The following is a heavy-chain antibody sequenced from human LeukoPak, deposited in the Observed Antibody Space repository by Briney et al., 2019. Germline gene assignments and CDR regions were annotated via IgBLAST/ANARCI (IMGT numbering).Heavy chain of an antibody. D-gene: IGHD1-26*01. CDR2: IHYSGST. CDR1: SGSISSYY. CDR3: ARVSGSYLSAFDI. V-gene: IGHV4-59*01. J-gene: IGHJ3*02. Sequence: SETLSLTCTVCSGSISSYYWSWIPQPPRKGLEGIGYIHYSGSTNCNPSLKRRVTISVDTSKTQFSLKLSAVTAADTAVYYCARVSGSYLSAFDIWGQGTMVTVSS.